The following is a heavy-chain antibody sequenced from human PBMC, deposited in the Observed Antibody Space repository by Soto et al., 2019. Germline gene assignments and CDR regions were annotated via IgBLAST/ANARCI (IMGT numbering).Heavy chain of an antibody. D-gene: IGHD3-10*01. CDR1: GYSISSSNW. CDR3: ARVAGSGSYYNVDDAFDI. J-gene: IGHJ3*02. V-gene: IGHV4-28*01. Sequence: SETLSLTCAFSGYSISSSNWWGWIRQPPGKGLEWIGYIYYSGSTYYNPSLKSRVTMSVDTSKNQFSLKLSSVTAVDTAVYYCARVAGSGSYYNVDDAFDIWGQGTMVTVSS. CDR2: IYYSGST.